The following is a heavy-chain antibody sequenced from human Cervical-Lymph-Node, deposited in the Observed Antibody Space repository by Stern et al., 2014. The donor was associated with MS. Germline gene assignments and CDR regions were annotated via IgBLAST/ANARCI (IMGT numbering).Heavy chain of an antibody. CDR1: GGSISSSSYY. CDR3: AREMGFGAMEEYFQH. CDR2: IYYRGST. D-gene: IGHD5-18*01. J-gene: IGHJ1*01. V-gene: IGHV4-39*02. Sequence: QLQLQESGPGLVKPSETLSLTCTVSGGSISSSSYYWGWVRQPPGKGLEWIGSIYYRGSTSYNPSLKSRVTISVDTSKNQFSLKLSSGTAADTAVYYCAREMGFGAMEEYFQHWGQGTLVTVSS.